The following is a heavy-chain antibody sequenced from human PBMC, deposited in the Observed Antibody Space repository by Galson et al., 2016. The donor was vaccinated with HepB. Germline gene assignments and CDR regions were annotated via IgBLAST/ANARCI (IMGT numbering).Heavy chain of an antibody. Sequence: LRLSCAASGFTISNYWMTWVRQAPGKGLEWAANINQDGNDINYVDSVRGRFFISRDNAKNSLYLQMNSLRVEDTALYYCAKDIGPAAGTGGGIYWGQGTLVTVSS. CDR1: GFTISNYW. D-gene: IGHD6-13*01. V-gene: IGHV3-7*03. CDR2: INQDGNDI. J-gene: IGHJ4*02. CDR3: AKDIGPAAGTGGGIY.